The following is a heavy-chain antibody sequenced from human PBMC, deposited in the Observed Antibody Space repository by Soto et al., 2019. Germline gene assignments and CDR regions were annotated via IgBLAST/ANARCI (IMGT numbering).Heavy chain of an antibody. V-gene: IGHV1-2*04. J-gene: IGHJ5*02. D-gene: IGHD6-6*01. CDR1: GYTFTGYY. CDR2: INPNSGGT. Sequence: GASVKVSCKASGYTFTGYYMHWVRQAPGQGLEWMGWINPNSGGTNYAQKFQGWVTMTRDTSISTAYMELSRLRSDDTAVYYCAITSSSSGQWFDPWGQGTLVTVSS. CDR3: AITSSSSGQWFDP.